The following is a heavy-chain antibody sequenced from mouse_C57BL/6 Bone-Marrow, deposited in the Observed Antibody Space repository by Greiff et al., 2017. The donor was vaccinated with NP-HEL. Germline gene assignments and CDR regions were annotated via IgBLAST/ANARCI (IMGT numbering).Heavy chain of an antibody. V-gene: IGHV1-64*01. CDR3: AREGIYYGNSGWFAY. Sequence: VQLQQPGAELVKPGASVKLSCKASGYTFTSYWMHWVKQRPGQGLEWIGMIHPNSGSTNYNEKFKSKATLTVDKSSSTAYMQLSSLTSEDSAVYYCAREGIYYGNSGWFAYWGQGTLVTVSA. D-gene: IGHD2-1*01. J-gene: IGHJ3*01. CDR1: GYTFTSYW. CDR2: IHPNSGST.